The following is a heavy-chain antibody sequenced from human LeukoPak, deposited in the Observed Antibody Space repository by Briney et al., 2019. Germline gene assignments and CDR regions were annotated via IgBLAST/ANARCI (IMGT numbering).Heavy chain of an antibody. V-gene: IGHV3-7*01. CDR2: IKQDGSGK. J-gene: IGHJ3*02. Sequence: GGSLRLSCAASGFTFSSYWMSWVRQAPGKGLEWVANIKQDGSGKYYVDSVKGRFTISRDNAKNSLYLQMNSLRAEDTAVYYCARDQYDFWSGTDAFDIWGQGTMVTVSS. D-gene: IGHD3-3*01. CDR3: ARDQYDFWSGTDAFDI. CDR1: GFTFSSYW.